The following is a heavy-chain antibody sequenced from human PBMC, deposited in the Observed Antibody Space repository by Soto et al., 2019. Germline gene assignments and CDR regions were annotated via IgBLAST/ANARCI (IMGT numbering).Heavy chain of an antibody. CDR3: AKSRAPYSINWNFDP. D-gene: IGHD6-13*01. CDR2: ISGSGTST. V-gene: IGHV3-23*01. J-gene: IGHJ5*02. CDR1: GFAFSSYS. Sequence: GGSLRLSCAASGFAFSSYSMSWVRQAPGKGLEWVSGISGSGTSTYHADSVKGRFTISRDNSKNTLYLQMNSLRAEDTAVYYCAKSRAPYSINWNFDPWGQGTLVTVAS.